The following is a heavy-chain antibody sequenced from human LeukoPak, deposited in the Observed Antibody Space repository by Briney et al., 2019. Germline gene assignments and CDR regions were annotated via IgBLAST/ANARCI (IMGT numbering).Heavy chain of an antibody. CDR1: GFTFSSYA. CDR3: AHTNSSGYYDFDY. Sequence: GGSLRLSCAASGFTFSSYAMSWVRQAPGKGLKWVSAISGSGGSTYYADSVKGRFTISRDNSKNTLYLQMNSLRAEDTAVYYCAHTNSSGYYDFDYWGQGTLVTVSS. CDR2: ISGSGGST. D-gene: IGHD3-22*01. J-gene: IGHJ4*02. V-gene: IGHV3-23*01.